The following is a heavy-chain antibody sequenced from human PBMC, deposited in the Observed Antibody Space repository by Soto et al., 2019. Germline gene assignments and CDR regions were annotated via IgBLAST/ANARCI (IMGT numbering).Heavy chain of an antibody. CDR2: IYSGGST. D-gene: IGHD6-19*01. Sequence: GGSLRLSCAASGFTVSSNYMSWVRQAPGKGLEWVSVIYSGGSTYYADSVKGRFTISRDNSKNTLYLQMNSLRAEDTAVYYCAREQWLVFYYGMDVWGQGTTVTVSS. CDR1: GFTVSSNY. CDR3: AREQWLVFYYGMDV. J-gene: IGHJ6*02. V-gene: IGHV3-66*01.